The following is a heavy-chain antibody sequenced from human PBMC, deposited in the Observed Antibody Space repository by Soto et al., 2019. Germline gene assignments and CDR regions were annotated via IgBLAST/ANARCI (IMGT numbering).Heavy chain of an antibody. CDR1: GFTFSSYA. CDR2: LSGSGGST. Sequence: GGSLRLSCAASGFTFSSYAMSWVRQAPGKGLEWVSALSGSGGSTYYADSVKGRFTISRDNSKNTLYLQMNSLRAEDTAVYYCAKDRPYYDFWSGYYIPYYYYGMDVWGQGTTVTVSS. D-gene: IGHD3-3*01. J-gene: IGHJ6*02. V-gene: IGHV3-23*01. CDR3: AKDRPYYDFWSGYYIPYYYYGMDV.